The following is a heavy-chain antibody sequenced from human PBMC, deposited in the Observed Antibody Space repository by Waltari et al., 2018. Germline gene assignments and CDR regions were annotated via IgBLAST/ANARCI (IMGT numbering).Heavy chain of an antibody. CDR3: AKTYYYDSSGYGGPNAFDI. J-gene: IGHJ3*02. D-gene: IGHD3-22*01. CDR2: IIPIFGTA. V-gene: IGHV1-69*13. Sequence: QVQLVQSGAEVKKPGSSVKVSCKASGGTFSSYAISWVRQAPGQGLEWMGGIIPIFGTANYAQKFQGRVTITADKSTSTAYMELSSLRSEDTAVYYCAKTYYYDSSGYGGPNAFDIWGQGTMVTVSS. CDR1: GGTFSSYA.